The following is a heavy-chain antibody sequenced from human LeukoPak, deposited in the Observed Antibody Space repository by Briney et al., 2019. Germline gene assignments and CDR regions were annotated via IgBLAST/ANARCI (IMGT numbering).Heavy chain of an antibody. CDR3: ARGGSSSSLLDY. D-gene: IGHD6-6*01. CDR1: GGSISSYY. V-gene: IGHV4-59*01. Sequence: SETLSLTCTVSGGSISSYYWSWIRQPPGKGLEWIGYIYYSGSTNYNPSLKSRVTISVDTSKNQFSLKLSSVTAADTAVYYCARGGSSSSLLDYWGQGTLVTVTS. J-gene: IGHJ4*02. CDR2: IYYSGST.